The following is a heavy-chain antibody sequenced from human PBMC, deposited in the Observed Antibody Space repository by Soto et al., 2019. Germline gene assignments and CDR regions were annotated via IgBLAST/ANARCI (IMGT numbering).Heavy chain of an antibody. V-gene: IGHV4-31*03. CDR2: IYYSGST. J-gene: IGHJ4*02. Sequence: SETLSLTCTVSGGSISSGGYYWSWIRQHPGKGLEWIGYIYYSGSTYYNPSLKSRVTISVDTSKNQFSLKLSSVTAADTAVYYCARRFIGSLGYCSGGSCPYYFDYWGQGTLVTVSS. CDR1: GGSISSGGYY. D-gene: IGHD2-15*01. CDR3: ARRFIGSLGYCSGGSCPYYFDY.